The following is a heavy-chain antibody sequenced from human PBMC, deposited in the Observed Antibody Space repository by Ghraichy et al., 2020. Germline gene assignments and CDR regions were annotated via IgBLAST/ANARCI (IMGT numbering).Heavy chain of an antibody. CDR2: INPNSGGT. CDR3: ARETMAKNHYYYYGMDV. Sequence: VKVSCKASGYTFTGYYMHWVRQAPGQGLEWMGWINPNSGGTNYAQKFQGRVTMTRDTSISTAYMELSRLRSDDTAVYYCARETMAKNHYYYYGMDVWGQGTTVTVSS. J-gene: IGHJ6*02. V-gene: IGHV1-2*02. CDR1: GYTFTGYY. D-gene: IGHD4/OR15-4a*01.